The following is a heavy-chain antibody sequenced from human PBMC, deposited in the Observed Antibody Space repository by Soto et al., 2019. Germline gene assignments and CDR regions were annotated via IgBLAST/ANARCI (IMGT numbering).Heavy chain of an antibody. D-gene: IGHD6-13*01. Sequence: PSETLSLTCAVYGGPFSGYYWSWIRQPPGKGLEWIGEINHSGSTNYNPSLKSRVTISVDTSKNQFSLKLSSVTAADTAVYYCARGDPFIAAAGTPPYYFDYWGQGTLVTVSS. V-gene: IGHV4-34*01. CDR2: INHSGST. CDR1: GGPFSGYY. CDR3: ARGDPFIAAAGTPPYYFDY. J-gene: IGHJ4*02.